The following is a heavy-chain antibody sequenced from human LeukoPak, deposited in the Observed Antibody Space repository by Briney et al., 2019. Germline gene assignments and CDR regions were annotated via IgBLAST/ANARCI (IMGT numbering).Heavy chain of an antibody. V-gene: IGHV5-51*01. D-gene: IGHD6-6*01. CDR1: GYSFTNYW. Sequence: GESLKISCKGSGYSFTNYWIGWVRQMPGKGLEWMGVIYPDGSDTRYSPSFQGQVTISADKSISTAYLQWSSLKASDTAMYYCARRNGPYSSSSDFDSWGQGTLVTVSS. CDR2: IYPDGSDT. J-gene: IGHJ4*02. CDR3: ARRNGPYSSSSDFDS.